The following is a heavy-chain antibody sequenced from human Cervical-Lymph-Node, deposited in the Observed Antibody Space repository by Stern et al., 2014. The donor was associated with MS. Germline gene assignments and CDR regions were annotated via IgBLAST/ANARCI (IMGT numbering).Heavy chain of an antibody. V-gene: IGHV1-46*01. Sequence: QLAQSGAEVKKPGASVKLSCKASGYTFTNCYMHWVRQAPGQGLEWMGIMNPSCHSTTSAQNFQGRVTVTRDPSTSTVYMELSSLRSEDTALYYCVCWSDYTDYWGQGTLVTVSS. J-gene: IGHJ4*02. CDR1: GYTFTNCY. D-gene: IGHD3-3*01. CDR2: MNPSCHST. CDR3: VCWSDYTDY.